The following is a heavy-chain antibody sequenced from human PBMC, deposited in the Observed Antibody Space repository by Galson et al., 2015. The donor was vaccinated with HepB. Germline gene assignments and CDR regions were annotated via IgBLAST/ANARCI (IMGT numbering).Heavy chain of an antibody. Sequence: PSLVKPTQTLTLTCTFSGFSLSTSGMCVSWIRQPPGKALEWLARIDWDDDKYYSTSLKTRLTISKDTSKNQVVLTMTNMDPVDTATYYCARIVQSYYYDSSGYFGGIDAFDIWGQGTMVTVSS. CDR3: ARIVQSYYYDSSGYFGGIDAFDI. CDR1: GFSLSTSGMC. V-gene: IGHV2-70*11. D-gene: IGHD3-22*01. CDR2: IDWDDDK. J-gene: IGHJ3*02.